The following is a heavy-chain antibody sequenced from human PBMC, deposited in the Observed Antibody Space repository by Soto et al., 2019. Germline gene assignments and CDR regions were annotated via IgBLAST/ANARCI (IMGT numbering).Heavy chain of an antibody. CDR2: ISYDGSNK. Sequence: GGSLRLSCAASGFTFSSYGMHWVRQAPGKGLEWVAVISYDGSNKYYADSVKGRFTISRDNSKNTLYLQMNSLRAEDTAVYYWAKDMIEAAGPINYGGQGTLVTVSS. D-gene: IGHD6-13*01. CDR1: GFTFSSYG. CDR3: AKDMIEAAGPINY. V-gene: IGHV3-30*18. J-gene: IGHJ4*02.